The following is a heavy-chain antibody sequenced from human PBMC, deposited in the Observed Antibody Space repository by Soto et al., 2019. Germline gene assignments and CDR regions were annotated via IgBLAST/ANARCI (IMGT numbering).Heavy chain of an antibody. CDR1: GYASTSYG. V-gene: IGHV1-18*01. CDR2: ISAYNGNT. J-gene: IGHJ6*02. D-gene: IGHD2-15*01. CDR3: ARVERYCSGGSCYYYYYGMDV. Sequence: ASVKVSCKASGYASTSYGISWVRQAPGQGLEWMGWISAYNGNTNYAQKLQGRVTMTTDTSTSTAYMELRSLRSDDTAVYYCARVERYCSGGSCYYYYYGMDVWGQGTTVTVSS.